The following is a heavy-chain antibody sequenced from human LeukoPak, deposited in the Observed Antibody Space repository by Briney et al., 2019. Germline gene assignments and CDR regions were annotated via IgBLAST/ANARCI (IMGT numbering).Heavy chain of an antibody. CDR2: IYSTGGK. D-gene: IGHD6-19*01. Sequence: PGGSLRPSCAASQFSVTTNYMSWVRQAPGKGLEWVSIIYSTGGKYYADSVKGRFTISRDNSKHTLNLQMNSLRAEDTAIYYCARGSDGWFAFDYWGQGILVTVSS. CDR3: ARGSDGWFAFDY. CDR1: QFSVTTNY. V-gene: IGHV3-66*01. J-gene: IGHJ4*02.